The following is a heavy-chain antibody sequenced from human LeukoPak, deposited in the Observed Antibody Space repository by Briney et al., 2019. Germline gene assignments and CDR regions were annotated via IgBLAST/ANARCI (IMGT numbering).Heavy chain of an antibody. D-gene: IGHD2-15*01. CDR2: IYDSGST. J-gene: IGHJ4*02. CDR1: GGSISSKSYY. CDR3: ARARVRYCSGGSCRTPPDY. V-gene: IGHV4-61*02. Sequence: SETLSLTCTVSGGSISSKSYYWRWLRQPAGKGLEWIGRIYDSGSTDYHPSLKSRVTIPIDPSKNEFSLILSSVTAADTAVDYCARARVRYCSGGSCRTPPDYWGQGTLVTVSS.